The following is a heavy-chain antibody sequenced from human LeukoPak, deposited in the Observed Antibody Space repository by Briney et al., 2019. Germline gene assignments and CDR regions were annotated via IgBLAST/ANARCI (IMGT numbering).Heavy chain of an antibody. Sequence: SETLSLTCTVSGGSISSGGYYWSWIRQHPGKGLEWIGYIYYSGSTYYNPSLKSRVTISVDTSKNQFSLKLSSLTAADTAVYYCARQYCSSTSCYAENPFDYWGQGTLVTVSS. D-gene: IGHD2-2*01. V-gene: IGHV4-31*03. CDR3: ARQYCSSTSCYAENPFDY. J-gene: IGHJ4*02. CDR1: GGSISSGGYY. CDR2: IYYSGST.